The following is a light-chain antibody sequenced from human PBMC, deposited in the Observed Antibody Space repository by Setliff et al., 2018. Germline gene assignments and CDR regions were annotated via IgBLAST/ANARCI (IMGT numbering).Light chain of an antibody. Sequence: QSALTQPRSVSGSPGQSVTISCTGASSDVGRYNYVSWYQQHPGKAPKLMIYDVSKRPSGVPDRFSGSKSGNTASLTISGLQAEDEADYYCCSYAGSYTVLFGGGTKVTV. CDR2: DVS. CDR3: CSYAGSYTVL. CDR1: SSDVGRYNY. J-gene: IGLJ2*01. V-gene: IGLV2-11*01.